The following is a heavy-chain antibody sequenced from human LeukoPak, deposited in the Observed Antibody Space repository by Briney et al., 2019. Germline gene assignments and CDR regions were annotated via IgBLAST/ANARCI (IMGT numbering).Heavy chain of an antibody. D-gene: IGHD2-2*01. J-gene: IGHJ6*02. Sequence: GGSLRLSCAASGFTFSSYWMSLVRQAPGKGLEWVANIKQDGSEKYYVDSVKGRFTISRDNAKNSLYLQMNSLRAEDTAVYYCARVTCSSTSCPYYYYGMDVWGQGTTVTVSS. V-gene: IGHV3-7*01. CDR2: IKQDGSEK. CDR3: ARVTCSSTSCPYYYYGMDV. CDR1: GFTFSSYW.